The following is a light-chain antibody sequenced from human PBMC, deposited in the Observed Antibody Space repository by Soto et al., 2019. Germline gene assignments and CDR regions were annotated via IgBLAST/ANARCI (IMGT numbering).Light chain of an antibody. J-gene: IGKJ1*01. V-gene: IGKV3-11*01. CDR1: QYINTR. Sequence: EIVLTQSPATLSSFPGDRVTLSCRASQYINTRLAWYQHRPGQAPRLLIYRTSIRAAGIPARSSASGSGTDFTLTISDVQPEDFALYYCHQRQSWPRTFGQGTTGDIK. CDR3: HQRQSWPRT. CDR2: RTS.